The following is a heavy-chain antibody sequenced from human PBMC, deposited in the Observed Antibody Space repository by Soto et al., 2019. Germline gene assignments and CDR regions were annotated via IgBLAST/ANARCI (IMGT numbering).Heavy chain of an antibody. V-gene: IGHV1-18*01. D-gene: IGHD1-1*01. CDR1: GYGFTTYG. CDR3: ARGRYGDY. Sequence: QVHLVQSGAEVKKPGASVKVSCKGSGYGFTTYGITWVRQAPGQGLEWMAWISAHNGNTNYAQKLQGRVTVTRDTSTSTDYMELMSLISDDTAVYYCARGRYGDYWGQGALVTVSS. J-gene: IGHJ4*02. CDR2: ISAHNGNT.